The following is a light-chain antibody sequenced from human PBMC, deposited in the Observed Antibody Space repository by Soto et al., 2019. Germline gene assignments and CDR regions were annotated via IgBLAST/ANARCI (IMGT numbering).Light chain of an antibody. CDR1: QSISYW. Sequence: DIQMPQSPSTLSASVGDRVTITCRASQSISYWLAWYQQKPGKAPNLLIYKASSLESGVPSRFSGSGSGTEFTLTISSLQPDDFATYYCQQYNNYWTFGQGTKVEIK. V-gene: IGKV1-5*03. J-gene: IGKJ1*01. CDR2: KAS. CDR3: QQYNNYWT.